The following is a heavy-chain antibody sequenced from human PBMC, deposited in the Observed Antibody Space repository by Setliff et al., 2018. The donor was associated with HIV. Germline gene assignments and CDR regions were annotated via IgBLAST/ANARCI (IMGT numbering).Heavy chain of an antibody. CDR3: ARGPRITLIEVVTSDYYYGTDV. J-gene: IGHJ6*02. D-gene: IGHD3-22*01. CDR1: GGAFSGYY. V-gene: IGHV4-34*01. CDR2: INHSGST. Sequence: PSETLSLTCAVYGGAFSGYYWSWIRQPPGKGLEWIGEINHSGSTNYNPSLKSRVTISVDASKNHFSLKVSSVTAADTAVYYCARGPRITLIEVVTSDYYYGTDVWGQGTTVTVSS.